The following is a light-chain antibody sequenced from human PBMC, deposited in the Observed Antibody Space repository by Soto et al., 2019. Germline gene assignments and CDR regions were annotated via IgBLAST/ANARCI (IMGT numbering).Light chain of an antibody. Sequence: TRSVSRGERATGGSRAGQSVSSNLAWYQQKPGQAPRLLIYGASTSATGIPARFSGSGPGSEFTLTITSLHSHDFAVSYTHQAQILRTFAHGTKVDI. J-gene: IGKJ1*01. CDR3: HQAQILRT. V-gene: IGKV3-15*01. CDR1: QSVSSN. CDR2: GAS.